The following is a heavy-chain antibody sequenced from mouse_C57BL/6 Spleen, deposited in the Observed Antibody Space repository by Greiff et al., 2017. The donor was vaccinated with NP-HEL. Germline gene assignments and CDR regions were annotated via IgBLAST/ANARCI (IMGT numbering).Heavy chain of an antibody. CDR3: ARDLYYGNYFDY. V-gene: IGHV3-6*01. D-gene: IGHD2-1*01. CDR1: GYSIPSGYY. CDR2: ISYDGSN. Sequence: EVKLQESGPGLVKPSQSLSLTCSVPGYSIPSGYYWNWIRQFPGNKLEWMGYISYDGSNNYNPSLKNRISITRDTSKNQFFLKLNSVTTEDTATYYCARDLYYGNYFDYWGQGTTLTVSS. J-gene: IGHJ2*01.